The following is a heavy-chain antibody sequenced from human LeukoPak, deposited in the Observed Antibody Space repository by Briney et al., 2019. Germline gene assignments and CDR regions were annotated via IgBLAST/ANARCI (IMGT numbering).Heavy chain of an antibody. D-gene: IGHD6-13*01. J-gene: IGHJ6*04. CDR2: INHSGST. V-gene: IGHV4-34*01. CDR1: GGSFSGYY. Sequence: PSETLSLTCAVYGGSFSGYYWSWIRQPPGKGLEWIGEINHSGSTNYNPSLKSRVTISVDTSKNQFSLKLSSVTAADTAVYYCARDSGSWYHYYYGMDVWGKGTTVTVSS. CDR3: ARDSGSWYHYYYGMDV.